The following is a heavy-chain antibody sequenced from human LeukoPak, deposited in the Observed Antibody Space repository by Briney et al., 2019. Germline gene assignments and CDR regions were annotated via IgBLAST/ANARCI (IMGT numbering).Heavy chain of an antibody. CDR3: AGKDYYFDY. J-gene: IGHJ4*02. Sequence: GVSVRLLCAASGFTFYDYDVQWLPHAPGRGLVWVSDISWNWCSIVYGDSVRGRFTIHRDNAKNSLYLNMNSLRAGDMPLFQCAGKDYYFDYWGQGTLVTVSS. CDR2: ISWNWCSI. CDR1: GFTFYDYD. V-gene: IGHV3-9*03. D-gene: IGHD3-10*01.